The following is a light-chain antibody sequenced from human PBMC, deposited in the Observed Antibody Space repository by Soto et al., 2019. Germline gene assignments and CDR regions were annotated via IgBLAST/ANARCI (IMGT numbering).Light chain of an antibody. CDR3: QSYDSSLSAVV. J-gene: IGLJ2*01. CDR2: GNS. CDR1: SSKIGAGYD. V-gene: IGLV1-40*01. Sequence: QPVLTQPPSVSGAPGQRVTISCTGSSSKIGAGYDVHWYQQLPGAAPKVLIYGNSNRPSGVPDRFSGSKSGTSASLAITGLQADDEADYYCQSYDSSLSAVVFGGGTKVTVL.